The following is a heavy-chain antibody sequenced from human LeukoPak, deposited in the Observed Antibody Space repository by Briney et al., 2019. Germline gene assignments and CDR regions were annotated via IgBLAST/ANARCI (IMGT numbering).Heavy chain of an antibody. V-gene: IGHV4-34*01. J-gene: IGHJ4*02. D-gene: IGHD6-6*01. CDR2: ISPGGTT. CDR3: AREFTSSSTSFDY. CDR1: GGSLSGHY. Sequence: SETLSLTCGVYGGSLSGHYWSWTRPSPGKGLEWIGEISPGGTTNYNPSLKTRVTITVDTSKNQVSLNLRSVTAADTAVYYCAREFTSSSTSFDYWGRGTLVTVSS.